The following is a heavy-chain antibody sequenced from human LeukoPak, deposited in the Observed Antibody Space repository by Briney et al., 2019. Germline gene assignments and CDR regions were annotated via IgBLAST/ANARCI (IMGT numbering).Heavy chain of an antibody. CDR2: ISGSGGST. CDR3: ATTMVRGVSYY. CDR1: GFSFSTYW. D-gene: IGHD3-10*01. J-gene: IGHJ4*02. V-gene: IGHV3-23*01. Sequence: SGGSLRLSCVVSGFSFSTYWMHWVRQAPGKGLEWVSAISGSGGSTYYADSVKGRFTISRDNSKNTLYLQMNSLRAEDTAVYYCATTMVRGVSYYWGQGTLVTVSS.